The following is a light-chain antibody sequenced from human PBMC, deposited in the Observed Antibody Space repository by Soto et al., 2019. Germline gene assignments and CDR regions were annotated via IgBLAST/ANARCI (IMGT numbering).Light chain of an antibody. CDR2: GAS. Sequence: EIVMTQSPATLSVSPGERATLSCRASQSVSSNLAWYQQKPGQAPRLLIYGASTRATGIPARFSGSGSGTEFTLSISSPQSEDFAIYYCQQYNNWPPLFGQGNKLEIK. J-gene: IGKJ2*01. V-gene: IGKV3-15*01. CDR1: QSVSSN. CDR3: QQYNNWPPL.